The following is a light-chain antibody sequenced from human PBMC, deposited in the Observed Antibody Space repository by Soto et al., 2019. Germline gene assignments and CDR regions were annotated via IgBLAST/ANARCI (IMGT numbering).Light chain of an antibody. J-gene: IGKJ5*01. V-gene: IGKV3-11*01. CDR2: DAS. CDR1: QSVRTV. CDR3: QQRTDWPTIT. Sequence: EIVLTQSPATLSLSPGERATLSCGASQSVRTVLAWDQQKPGQAPRLLIYDASTRATGVPARFSGSGSGTDFTLTISKLESEDFGVYCCQQRTDWPTITFGQGTRLDIK.